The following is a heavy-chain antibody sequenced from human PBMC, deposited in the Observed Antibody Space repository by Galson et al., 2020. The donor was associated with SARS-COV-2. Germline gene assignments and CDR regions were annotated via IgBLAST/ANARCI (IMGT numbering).Heavy chain of an antibody. V-gene: IGHV4-34*01. CDR3: ARATGSGGGDWFDP. CDR2: INHSGST. D-gene: IGHD3-10*01. CDR1: GGSFSGYY. J-gene: IGHJ5*02. Sequence: SETLSLTCAVYGGSFSGYYWSWIRQPPGKGLEWIGEINHSGSTNYNPSLKSRVTISVDTSKNQFSLKLSSVTAADTAVYYCARATGSGGGDWFDPWGQGTLVTVCS.